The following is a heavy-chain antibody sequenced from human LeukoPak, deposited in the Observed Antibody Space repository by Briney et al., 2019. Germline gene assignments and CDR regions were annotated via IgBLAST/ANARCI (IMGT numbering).Heavy chain of an antibody. Sequence: SETLSLTCTVSGGSLSSGSYYWNWIRQPAGKGLEWIGRIYTSGSTNYNTSLKSRVTMSVATPKNQFSLKLSSVTAADTAVYYCARDAGNYFVSGSYGYFDYWGQGTLVTVSS. J-gene: IGHJ4*02. CDR3: ARDAGNYFVSGSYGYFDY. D-gene: IGHD3-10*01. CDR1: GGSLSSGSYY. CDR2: IYTSGST. V-gene: IGHV4-61*02.